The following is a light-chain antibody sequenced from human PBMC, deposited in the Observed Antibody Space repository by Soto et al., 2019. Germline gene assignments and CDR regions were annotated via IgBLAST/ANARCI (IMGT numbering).Light chain of an antibody. CDR2: DAS. CDR3: QQYNNWPPFT. Sequence: EIVLTQSPATLSLSPGERATLSCMASQSVSNSLAWYQQKPGKAPKLLIYDASSLESGVPSRFSGSGSGTEFTLTISSLQSEDFAVYYCQQYNNWPPFTFGPGTKVDIK. CDR1: QSVSNS. V-gene: IGKV3-15*01. J-gene: IGKJ3*01.